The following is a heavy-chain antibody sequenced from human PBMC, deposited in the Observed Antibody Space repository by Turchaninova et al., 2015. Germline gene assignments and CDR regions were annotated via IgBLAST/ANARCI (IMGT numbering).Heavy chain of an antibody. D-gene: IGHD3-9*01. V-gene: IGHV4-38-2*01. CDR3: ARLYAAMPSILIDY. CDR2: IYHGVTT. J-gene: IGHJ4*02. CDR1: HYSIRSGYY. Sequence: QVQLQESGPGLGKPSETLSLTCAVPHYSIRSGYYWGRIRQPPGKGREGVGSIYHGVTTHYNPSLKSRVAMSADTSKNQFSLKLSSVTAADTAVYYCARLYAAMPSILIDYWGQGTLVTVSS.